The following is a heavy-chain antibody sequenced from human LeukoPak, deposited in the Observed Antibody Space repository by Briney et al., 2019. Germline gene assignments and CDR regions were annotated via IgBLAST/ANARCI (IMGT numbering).Heavy chain of an antibody. V-gene: IGHV3-21*01. Sequence: DPGGSLRLSCAASGFTFSSYSMNWVRQAPGKGLEWVSCIGSSGNYIYYADSVKGRFTTSRDNAKNSLYLLMNSLRAEDTAVYYCARTHVADDITMPGWGQGTLVTVSS. CDR2: IGSSGNYI. D-gene: IGHD3-10*01. CDR1: GFTFSSYS. J-gene: IGHJ4*02. CDR3: ARTHVADDITMPG.